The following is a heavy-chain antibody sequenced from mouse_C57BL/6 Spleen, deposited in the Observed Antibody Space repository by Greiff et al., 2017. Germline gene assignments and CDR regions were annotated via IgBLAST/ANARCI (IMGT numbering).Heavy chain of an antibody. CDR3: ARSGDGYFAMDY. J-gene: IGHJ4*01. Sequence: VKLLESGAELVRPGTSVKMSCKASGYTFTNYWIGWAKQRPGHGLEWIGDIYPGGGYTNYNEKFKGKATLTADKSSSTAYMQFSSLTSEDSAIYYCARSGDGYFAMDYWGQGTSVTVSS. CDR2: IYPGGGYT. CDR1: GYTFTNYW. V-gene: IGHV1-63*01. D-gene: IGHD2-3*01.